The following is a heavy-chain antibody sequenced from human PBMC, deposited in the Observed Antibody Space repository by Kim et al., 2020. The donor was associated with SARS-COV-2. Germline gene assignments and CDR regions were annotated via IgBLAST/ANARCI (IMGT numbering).Heavy chain of an antibody. J-gene: IGHJ4*02. V-gene: IGHV3-7*01. D-gene: IGHD3-22*01. CDR1: GFTFSSYW. Sequence: GGSLRLSCAASGFTFSSYWMSWVRQAPGKGLEWVANIKQDGSEKYYVDSVKGRFTISRDNAKNSLYLQMNSLRAEDTAVYYCARGYDSSGLEFDYWGQGTLVTVSS. CDR3: ARGYDSSGLEFDY. CDR2: IKQDGSEK.